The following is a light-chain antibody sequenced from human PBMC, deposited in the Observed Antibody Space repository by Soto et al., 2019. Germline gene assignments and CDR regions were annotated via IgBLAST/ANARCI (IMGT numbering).Light chain of an antibody. Sequence: QSALTQPASMSGSPGQSITISCTGTSSDVGSYNLVSWYQQHPGKAPKLIIFEGSKRPSGVSNRFSGSKSGNTASLTISGLQAEDEADYYCCSYAGSSTHVLFGGGTKLTVL. CDR2: EGS. J-gene: IGLJ2*01. CDR1: SSDVGSYNL. CDR3: CSYAGSSTHVL. V-gene: IGLV2-23*01.